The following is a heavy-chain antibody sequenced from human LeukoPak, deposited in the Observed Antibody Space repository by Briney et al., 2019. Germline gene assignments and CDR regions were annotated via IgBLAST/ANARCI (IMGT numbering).Heavy chain of an antibody. V-gene: IGHV3-23*01. CDR3: AKDHYDSSGYQNDFDY. J-gene: IGHJ4*02. CDR2: ISGSGGST. CDR1: GFTFSSNA. Sequence: GGSLRPSCAASGFTFSSNAMSWVRQAPGKGLEWVSAISGSGGSTYYADSVKGRFTISRDNSKNTLYLQMNSLRAEDTAVYYCAKDHYDSSGYQNDFDYWGQGTLVTVSS. D-gene: IGHD3-22*01.